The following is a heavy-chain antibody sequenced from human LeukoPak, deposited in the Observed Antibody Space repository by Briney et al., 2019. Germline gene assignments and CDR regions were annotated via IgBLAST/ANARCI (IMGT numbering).Heavy chain of an antibody. V-gene: IGHV3-21*01. CDR1: GFTFSSYS. CDR3: ASVYCSGGSCYLDY. Sequence: GGSLRLSCAASGFTFSSYSMNWVRQAPGKGLEWVSSISSSSSYIYYADSVKGRFTISRDNAKNSLYLQMNSLRAEDTAVYYCASVYCSGGSCYLDYWGQGTLVTVSS. J-gene: IGHJ4*02. CDR2: ISSSSSYI. D-gene: IGHD2-15*01.